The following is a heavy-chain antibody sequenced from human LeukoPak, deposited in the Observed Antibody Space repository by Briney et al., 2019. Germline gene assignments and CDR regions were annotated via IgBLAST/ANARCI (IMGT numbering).Heavy chain of an antibody. CDR2: IYSGGIT. Sequence: GGSLRLSCTASGFVSSNYMSWVRQTPGKGLEWVSVIYSGGITYYADSVKGRFTVSRDNSKNTVYLEMNSLRAEDTAVYYCAKERYSSSWYPFYYFDYWGQGTLVTVSS. CDR3: AKERYSSSWYPFYYFDY. D-gene: IGHD6-13*01. J-gene: IGHJ4*02. V-gene: IGHV3-66*01. CDR1: GFVSSNY.